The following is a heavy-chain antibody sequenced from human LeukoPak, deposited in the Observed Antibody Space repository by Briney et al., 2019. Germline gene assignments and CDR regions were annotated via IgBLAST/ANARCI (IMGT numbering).Heavy chain of an antibody. Sequence: GGSLRLSCAASGFTVSGSYMSWVRQAPGKGLQWVSVIYVDGSTYYADSVKGRITISRDNSRNTLYLQMNSLRAEDTAVYYCARDLATRQRTGLYDSWGQGALVTVSS. V-gene: IGHV3-66*01. D-gene: IGHD3-16*02. CDR3: ARDLATRQRTGLYDS. CDR2: IYVDGST. CDR1: GFTVSGSY. J-gene: IGHJ4*02.